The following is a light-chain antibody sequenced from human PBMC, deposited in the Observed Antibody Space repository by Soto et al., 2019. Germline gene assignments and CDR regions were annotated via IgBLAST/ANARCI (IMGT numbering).Light chain of an antibody. CDR1: QDIRSW. Sequence: DIQMTQSPSSVSASVGDRVTITCRASQDIRSWLAWNQQKPGKAPKLLIYAASTLQSGVPSRFSGSGSGTDFTLTISSLQPEDFATYYCQQATNFPLSFGGGTKVEI. V-gene: IGKV1D-12*01. CDR2: AAS. J-gene: IGKJ4*01. CDR3: QQATNFPLS.